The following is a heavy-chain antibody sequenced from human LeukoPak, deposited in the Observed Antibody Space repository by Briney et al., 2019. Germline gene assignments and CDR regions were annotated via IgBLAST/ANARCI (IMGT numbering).Heavy chain of an antibody. J-gene: IGHJ4*02. CDR1: GGSISSGGYY. CDR3: ARARDSSGYFDY. V-gene: IGHV4-30-2*01. CDR2: IYHSGST. Sequence: SETLSLTCTVSGGSISSGGYYWSWIRQPPGKGLEWIGYIYHSGSTYYNPSLKSRVTISVDRSKNQLSLKLSSVTAADTAVYYCARARDSSGYFDYWGQGTLVTVSS. D-gene: IGHD3-22*01.